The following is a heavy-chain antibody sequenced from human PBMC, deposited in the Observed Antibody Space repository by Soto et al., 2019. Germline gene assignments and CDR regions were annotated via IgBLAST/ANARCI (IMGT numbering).Heavy chain of an antibody. D-gene: IGHD6-19*01. V-gene: IGHV1-69*06. CDR1: GGSFSDYA. J-gene: IGHJ4*02. Sequence: QVPLVQSGTEVKKPGSSVRVSCKVSGGSFSDYAITWVRQAPGQGLEWMGGIIPKFPTGEYAQKFQRTVKITADTSTSTVYLEVSSLRHEDTAVYYCARDGVRGGWYYFDLWGPGTQVSVSS. CDR2: IIPKFPTG. CDR3: ARDGVRGGWYYFDL.